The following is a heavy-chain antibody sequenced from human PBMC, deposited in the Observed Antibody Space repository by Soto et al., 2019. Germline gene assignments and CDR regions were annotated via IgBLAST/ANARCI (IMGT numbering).Heavy chain of an antibody. V-gene: IGHV3-7*04. J-gene: IGHJ6*02. CDR3: ARDHRYSSSWQYYYYGMDV. Sequence: EVQLVESGGGLVQPGGSLRLSCAASGFTFSSYWMSWVRQAPGKGLEWVANIKQDGSEKYYVDSVKGRFTISRDNAKNSLYLQMNSLRAEDTAVYYCARDHRYSSSWQYYYYGMDVWGQGTTVTVSS. CDR1: GFTFSSYW. CDR2: IKQDGSEK. D-gene: IGHD6-13*01.